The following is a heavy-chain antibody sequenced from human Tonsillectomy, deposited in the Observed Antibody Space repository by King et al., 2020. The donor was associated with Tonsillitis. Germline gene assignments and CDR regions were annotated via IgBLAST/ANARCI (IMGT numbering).Heavy chain of an antibody. D-gene: IGHD4/OR15-4a*01. CDR3: ARDRDDYIFDY. Sequence: QVQLVQSGGGVVQPGRSLRLSCTASGFTFSSYDIHWVRQAPGKGLEWVAVISYDGSNRYYADSVQGRFTISRDNSKNRLYLQMNSLRVEDTAVYYCARDRDDYIFDYWGQGTLVTVSS. V-gene: IGHV3-33*05. J-gene: IGHJ4*02. CDR2: ISYDGSNR. CDR1: GFTFSSYD.